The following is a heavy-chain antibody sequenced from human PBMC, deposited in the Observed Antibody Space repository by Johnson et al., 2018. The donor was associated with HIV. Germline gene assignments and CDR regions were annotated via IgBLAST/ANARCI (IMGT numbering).Heavy chain of an antibody. V-gene: IGHV3-9*01. CDR3: ARGGLGFQNIHDPLDI. Sequence: VQLVESGGGVVQPGRSLRLSCAASGFTFSSYAMHWVRQAPGKGLEWVSGISWNSGSVGYADSVKGRFTISRDNAKNSLYLQMNSLRAEDTALYYCARGGLGFQNIHDPLDIWGQGTMVTVSS. J-gene: IGHJ3*02. CDR2: ISWNSGSV. D-gene: IGHD1/OR15-1a*01. CDR1: GFTFSSYA.